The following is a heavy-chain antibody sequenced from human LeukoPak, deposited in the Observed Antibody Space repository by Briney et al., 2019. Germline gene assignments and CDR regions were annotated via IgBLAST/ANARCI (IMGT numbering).Heavy chain of an antibody. Sequence: SETLSLTCTVSGGPISSYYWSWIRRPPGKGLEWIGYIYYSGSTNYNPSLKSRVTISVDTSKNQFSLKLSSVTAADTAVYYCAVRGDGSGSAFYWGQGTLVTVSS. V-gene: IGHV4-59*08. CDR3: AVRGDGSGSAFY. CDR2: IYYSGST. J-gene: IGHJ4*02. D-gene: IGHD3-10*01. CDR1: GGPISSYY.